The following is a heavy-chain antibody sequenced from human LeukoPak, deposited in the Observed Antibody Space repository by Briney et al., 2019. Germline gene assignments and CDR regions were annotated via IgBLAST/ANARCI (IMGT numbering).Heavy chain of an antibody. CDR3: ARVPTTVTTSYYYYGMDV. CDR1: GGSFSGYY. D-gene: IGHD4-11*01. J-gene: IGHJ6*02. V-gene: IGHV4-34*01. CDR2: INHSGST. Sequence: SETLSLTCAVYGGSFSGYYWSWIRQPPGKGLEWIGEINHSGSTNYNPSLKSRVTISVDTSKNQFSLKLSSVTAADTAVYYCARVPTTVTTSYYYYGMDVWGQGTTVTVSS.